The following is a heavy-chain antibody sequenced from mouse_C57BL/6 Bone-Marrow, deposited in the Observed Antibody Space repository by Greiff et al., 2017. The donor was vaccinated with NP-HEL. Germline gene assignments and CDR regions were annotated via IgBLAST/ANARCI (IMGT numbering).Heavy chain of an antibody. J-gene: IGHJ3*01. CDR2: INPSTGGA. CDR1: GYSFTGYY. V-gene: IGHV1-42*01. Sequence: EVKLQQSGPELVKPGASVKISCKASGYSFTGYYMNWVKQSPEKSLEWIGEINPSTGGATYNQKFKAKATLTVDKSSSTAYMQLKSLTSEDSAVYYCASLFAYWGQGTLVTVSA. CDR3: ASLFAY.